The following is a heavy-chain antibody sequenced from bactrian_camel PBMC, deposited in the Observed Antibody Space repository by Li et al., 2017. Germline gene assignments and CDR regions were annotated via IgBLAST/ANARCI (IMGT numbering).Heavy chain of an antibody. Sequence: VQLVESGGGTVQAGGSLSLSCAVSGPAHLKNCMGWVRQAPGKEREGVAVIDNDRSARYEDSVNGRFTVSRDKTKKTVYMQMNNLKPQDTAGYYCVTGARGGSWSLDPGFGHPARYWGQGTQVTVS. CDR1: GPAHLKNC. D-gene: IGHD6*01. CDR2: IDNDRSA. J-gene: IGHJ4*01. CDR3: VTGARGGSWSLDPGFGHPARY. V-gene: IGHV3S53*01.